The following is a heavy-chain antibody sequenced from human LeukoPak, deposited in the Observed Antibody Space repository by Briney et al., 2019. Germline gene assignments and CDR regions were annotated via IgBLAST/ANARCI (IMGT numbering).Heavy chain of an antibody. CDR1: GFTFSDHY. CDR3: TTSGNPSLIDI. D-gene: IGHD1-26*01. CDR2: IKRKSDGGTT. V-gene: IGHV3-15*07. Sequence: GGSLRLSCAASGFTFSDHYMDWVRQAPGKGLEWVGRIKRKSDGGTTDYAAPVKGRFTISRDDSKSILYFQMNSLKTEDTAVYYCTTSGNPSLIDIWGQGTMVTVSS. J-gene: IGHJ3*02.